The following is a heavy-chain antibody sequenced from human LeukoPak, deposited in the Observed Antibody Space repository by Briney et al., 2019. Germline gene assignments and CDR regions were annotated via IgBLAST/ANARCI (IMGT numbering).Heavy chain of an antibody. J-gene: IGHJ3*02. V-gene: IGHV1-3*01. D-gene: IGHD6-13*01. CDR3: ARESAADGNAFDI. CDR2: INAGNGNT. CDR1: GYTFTSYA. Sequence: ASVNVSCKASGYTFTSYAMHWVRQAPGQRLEWMGWINAGNGNTKYSQKFQGRVTFTRDTSASTAYMELSSLRSEDTAVYYCARESAADGNAFDIWGQGTKVTVSS.